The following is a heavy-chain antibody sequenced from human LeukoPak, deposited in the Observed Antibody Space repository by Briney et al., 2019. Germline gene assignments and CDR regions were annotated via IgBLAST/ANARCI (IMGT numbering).Heavy chain of an antibody. D-gene: IGHD1-20*01. J-gene: IGHJ5*02. V-gene: IGHV3-23*01. CDR1: GFTFSNYA. Sequence: GGSLGLSCAASGFTFSNYAMSWVRQVPGKGLEWVSAISGSSDDIHYADSVKGRFTISRDNSENTLYLQMNSLRAEDTAVYYCAKHHYLTITRPPFDPWGQGTLSPSPQ. CDR2: ISGSSDDI. CDR3: AKHHYLTITRPPFDP.